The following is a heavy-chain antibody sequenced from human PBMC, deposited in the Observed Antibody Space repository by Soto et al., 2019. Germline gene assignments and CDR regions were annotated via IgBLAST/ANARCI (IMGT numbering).Heavy chain of an antibody. D-gene: IGHD2-2*01. CDR2: FIPIFGTA. CDR1: GGTFSSYA. Sequence: QVQLVQSGAEVKKPGSSVKVSCKASGGTFSSYAISWVRQAPGQGLEWMGGFIPIFGTANYAQKFQGRVTITADESTSTAYMELSSLRSEDTAVYYCARPHQRYCSSTSCYFDYWGQGTLVTVSS. J-gene: IGHJ4*02. V-gene: IGHV1-69*01. CDR3: ARPHQRYCSSTSCYFDY.